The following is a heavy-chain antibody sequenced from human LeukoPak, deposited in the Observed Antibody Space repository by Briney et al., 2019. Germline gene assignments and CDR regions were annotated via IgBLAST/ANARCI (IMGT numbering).Heavy chain of an antibody. J-gene: IGHJ4*02. CDR1: GYTFTGYY. Sequence: ASVKVSCKASGYTFTGYYMHWVRQAPGQGLEWMGRINPNSGSTNYAQKLQGRVTMTTDTSTSIAYMELRSLRSDDTAVYYCARDGSVSSGYPNYWGQGTLVTVSS. D-gene: IGHD3-22*01. CDR2: INPNSGST. CDR3: ARDGSVSSGYPNY. V-gene: IGHV1-2*06.